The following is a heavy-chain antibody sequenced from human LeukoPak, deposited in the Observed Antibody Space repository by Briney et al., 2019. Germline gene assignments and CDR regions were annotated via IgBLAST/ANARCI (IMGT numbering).Heavy chain of an antibody. CDR3: ARDSTWQLDY. D-gene: IGHD5-12*01. J-gene: IGHJ4*02. Sequence: GGSLRLSCTASGFTFSTHWMTWVRQPPGKGQEWVANIKEDGSVKYYVDSVKGRFTISRDNTKNALYLQMNSLRADDTAVYFCARDSTWQLDYWGQGTLITVSS. CDR2: IKEDGSVK. V-gene: IGHV3-7*03. CDR1: GFTFSTHW.